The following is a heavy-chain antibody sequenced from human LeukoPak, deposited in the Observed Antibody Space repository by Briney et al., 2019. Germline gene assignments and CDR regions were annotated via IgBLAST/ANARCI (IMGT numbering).Heavy chain of an antibody. CDR3: AREGPLDIVVVPAAYDY. D-gene: IGHD2-2*01. V-gene: IGHV3-7*01. J-gene: IGHJ4*02. Sequence: GGSLRLSCAASEFTFSTYWMSWVRQAPGKGLEWVANIKQDGSEKYYVDSVKGRFTISRDNAKNSLYLQMNSLRAEDTAVYYCAREGPLDIVVVPAAYDYWGQGTLVTVSS. CDR1: EFTFSTYW. CDR2: IKQDGSEK.